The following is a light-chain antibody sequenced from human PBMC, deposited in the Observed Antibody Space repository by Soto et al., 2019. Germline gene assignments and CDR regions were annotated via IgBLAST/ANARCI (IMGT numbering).Light chain of an antibody. CDR1: QSISSW. Sequence: DIQMTQSPSTMSASVGDRVTITCRASQSISSWLAWYQQKPGKAPKLLIYDASSLESGVTSRFSGSVSGTEFTLTISSLQPDDFATYYCQQYNSYSGTFGQGTKVEIK. J-gene: IGKJ1*01. V-gene: IGKV1-5*01. CDR3: QQYNSYSGT. CDR2: DAS.